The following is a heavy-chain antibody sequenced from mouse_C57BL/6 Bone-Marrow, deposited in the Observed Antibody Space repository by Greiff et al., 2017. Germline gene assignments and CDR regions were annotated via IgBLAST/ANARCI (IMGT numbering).Heavy chain of an antibody. J-gene: IGHJ1*03. D-gene: IGHD2-12*01. CDR1: GYTFTSYG. Sequence: QVQLQQSGAELARPGASVKLSCKASGYTFTSYGISWVRQRTGQGLEWVGEIYPRSGNYSSYEKFKGKATLTADKSSSTAYMELRSLTSEDSAVYFCARLPGYFDVWGTGTTVTVSS. V-gene: IGHV1-81*01. CDR2: IYPRSGNY. CDR3: ARLPGYFDV.